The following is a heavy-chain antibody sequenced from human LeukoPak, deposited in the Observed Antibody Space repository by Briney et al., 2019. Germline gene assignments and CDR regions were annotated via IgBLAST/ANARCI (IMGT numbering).Heavy chain of an antibody. CDR3: VRDLGGPRDY. V-gene: IGHV3-23*01. J-gene: IGHJ4*02. D-gene: IGHD1-26*01. CDR2: INTNGGST. CDR1: GFTFSHYA. Sequence: GGSLRLSCAASGFTFSHYAMSWVRQAPGKGLEWVSGINTNGGSTFYADSVKGRFTISRDNAKNTLYLQMNSLRAEDTAVYYCVRDLGGPRDYWGQGTLVTVSS.